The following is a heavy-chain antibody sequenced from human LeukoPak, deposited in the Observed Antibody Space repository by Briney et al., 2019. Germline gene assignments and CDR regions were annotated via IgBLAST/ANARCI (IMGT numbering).Heavy chain of an antibody. CDR3: ARDRELYSDYDYYYYGMDV. Sequence: GGSLRLSCAASGFTFSSYSMNWVRQAPGKGLEWVSSISSSSYIYYADSVKGRFTISRDNAKNSLYLQMNSLRAEDTAVYYCARDRELYSDYDYYYYGMDVWGQGTTVTVSS. CDR1: GFTFSSYS. CDR2: ISSSSYI. J-gene: IGHJ6*02. V-gene: IGHV3-21*01. D-gene: IGHD5-12*01.